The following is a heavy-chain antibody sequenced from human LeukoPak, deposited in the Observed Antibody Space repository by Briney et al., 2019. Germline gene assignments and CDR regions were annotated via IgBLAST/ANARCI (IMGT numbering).Heavy chain of an antibody. D-gene: IGHD3-9*01. V-gene: IGHV4-59*01. CDR2: IYYSGST. CDR1: GGSISSYY. CDR3: AREGTYDILTGYSTSFDSFDI. J-gene: IGHJ3*02. Sequence: PSETLSLTCTVSGGSISSYYWSWIGQPPGKGVEWIGYIYYSGSTNYNPSLKSRVTISVDPSKNQFSLKVISVTAADAAVYYCAREGTYDILTGYSTSFDSFDIWGQGKMVTVSS.